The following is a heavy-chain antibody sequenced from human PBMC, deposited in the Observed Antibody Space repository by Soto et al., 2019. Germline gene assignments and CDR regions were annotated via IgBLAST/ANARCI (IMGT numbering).Heavy chain of an antibody. J-gene: IGHJ6*02. D-gene: IGHD6-13*01. CDR1: GYNLREYG. CDR3: GREGQQLAQEQFFQFNGVDV. CDR2: ISGDNVNR. V-gene: IGHV1-18*01. Sequence: QVQLVQSGVEVKKPGASVKVSCTAYGYNLREYGVSWLRQAPGLGCEWMGWISGDNVNRRSSQKFQDRLTMTTDTSTNTASLELRSRRSDDTALYYWGREGQQLAQEQFFQFNGVDVWGQGPSVTVSS.